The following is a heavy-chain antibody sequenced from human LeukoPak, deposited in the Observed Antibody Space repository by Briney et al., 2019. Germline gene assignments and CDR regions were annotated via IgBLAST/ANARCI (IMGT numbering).Heavy chain of an antibody. CDR3: ARADYGGNPYYDGMGV. CDR2: IWNDGSNK. J-gene: IGHJ6*02. CDR1: GFTFRNYG. V-gene: IGHV3-33*01. D-gene: IGHD4-23*01. Sequence: GGSLRLSCVTSGFTFRNYGMHWVRQAPGKGLEWVAVIWNDGSNKYYADSVKGRFIISREDSKNTLYLQMNSLRDEETAVYYCARADYGGNPYYDGMGVWGQGTTVIVSS.